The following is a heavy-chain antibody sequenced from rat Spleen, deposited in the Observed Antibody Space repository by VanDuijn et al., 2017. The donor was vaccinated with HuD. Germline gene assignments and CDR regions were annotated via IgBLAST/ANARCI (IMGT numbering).Heavy chain of an antibody. CDR3: TSRGSNYRNWFAN. D-gene: IGHD1-10*01. V-gene: IGHV5S23*01. CDR2: ISPSGGFT. J-gene: IGHJ3*01. Sequence: EVQLVESDGGLVQPGGSLKLSCSVSGFTFSNFDMAWVRQAPTKGLEWVASISPSGGFTYYRDSVKGRFTISSDDAKTTLYLQMDSLRSEDTAIYYCTSRGSNYRNWFANWGQGTLVTVSS. CDR1: GFTFSNFD.